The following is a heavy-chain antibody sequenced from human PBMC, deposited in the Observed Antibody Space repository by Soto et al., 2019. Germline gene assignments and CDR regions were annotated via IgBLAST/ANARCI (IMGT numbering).Heavy chain of an antibody. CDR1: GFTFSSYA. D-gene: IGHD1-1*01. Sequence: GGSLRLSCAASGFTFSSYAMHWVRQAPGKGLEWVAVISYDGSNKYYADSVKGRFTISRDNSKNTLYLQMNSLRAEDTAVYYCARSGLDYYFDYWGQGTLVTVSS. CDR2: ISYDGSNK. CDR3: ARSGLDYYFDY. J-gene: IGHJ4*02. V-gene: IGHV3-30-3*01.